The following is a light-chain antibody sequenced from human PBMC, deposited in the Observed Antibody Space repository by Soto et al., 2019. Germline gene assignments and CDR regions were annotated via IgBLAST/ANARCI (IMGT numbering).Light chain of an antibody. CDR2: NNN. J-gene: IGLJ2*01. Sequence: QSVLTQPPSASGTPGQRVTISCSGSTSNIGMNTLHWYQKLPRTAPKLLIYNNNQRPSGLPDRFSGSESGTSASLAIGGLQPEDEGDYYCASWDDSLNGVVFGGGTKVTVL. CDR3: ASWDDSLNGVV. CDR1: TSNIGMNT. V-gene: IGLV1-44*01.